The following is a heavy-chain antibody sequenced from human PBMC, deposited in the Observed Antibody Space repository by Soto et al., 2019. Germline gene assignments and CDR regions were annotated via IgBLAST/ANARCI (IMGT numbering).Heavy chain of an antibody. CDR3: AKDGSHTFDY. D-gene: IGHD1-26*01. CDR1: GFTFSHYA. Sequence: QVQLVESGGGVVQPGRSLRLSCAASGFTFSHYAMHWVRQAPGKGLEWVALMSYDGSNEYYADSVKGRFTLSRDNSKNALYLQMNSLRAEDTAVYYCAKDGSHTFDYWGQGTLVTVSS. V-gene: IGHV3-30*18. J-gene: IGHJ4*02. CDR2: MSYDGSNE.